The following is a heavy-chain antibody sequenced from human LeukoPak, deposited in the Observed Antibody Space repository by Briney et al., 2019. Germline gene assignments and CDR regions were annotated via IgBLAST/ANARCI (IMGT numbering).Heavy chain of an antibody. CDR3: ATKSLGYCSGGSCYDTYSFDY. Sequence: SETLSLTCAVYGGSFSGYYWSWIRQPPGKGLERIGEINHSGSTNYNPSLKSRVTISVDTSKNQFSLKLSSVTAADTAVYYCATKSLGYCSGGSCYDTYSFDYWGQGTLVTVSS. CDR2: INHSGST. D-gene: IGHD2-15*01. CDR1: GGSFSGYY. J-gene: IGHJ4*02. V-gene: IGHV4-34*01.